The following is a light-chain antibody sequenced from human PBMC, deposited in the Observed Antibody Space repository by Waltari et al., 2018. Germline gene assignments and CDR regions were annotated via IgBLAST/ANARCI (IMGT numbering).Light chain of an antibody. CDR1: QDITNA. CDR3: QQYFSVPLT. Sequence: IQMTQSPSSLSGSVGDRVTISCRASQDITNALAWYQHKLGRAPKLLIYATSKLEGVVPARFSGRGSGTTYTLTIDSLQSDDSASYFCQQYFSVPLTFGGGSKIEI. V-gene: IGKV1-NL1*01. CDR2: ATS. J-gene: IGKJ4*01.